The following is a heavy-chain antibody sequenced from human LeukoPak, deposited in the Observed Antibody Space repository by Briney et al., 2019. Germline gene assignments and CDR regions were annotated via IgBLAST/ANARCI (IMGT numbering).Heavy chain of an antibody. CDR3: AREDSSSWYLDYYYYYMDV. CDR2: IYTSGST. V-gene: IGHV4-61*02. D-gene: IGHD6-13*01. Sequence: SQTLSLTCTVSGGSISSGSYYWSWVRQPAGKGLGWVGRIYTSGSTNDNPSLKSRVTISVDTSKNQFSLKLSSVTAADTAVYYCAREDSSSWYLDYYYYYMDVWGKGTTVTVSS. CDR1: GGSISSGSYY. J-gene: IGHJ6*03.